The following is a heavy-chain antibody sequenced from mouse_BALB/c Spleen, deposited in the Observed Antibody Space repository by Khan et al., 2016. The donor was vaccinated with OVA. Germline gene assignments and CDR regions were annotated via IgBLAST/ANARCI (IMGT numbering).Heavy chain of an antibody. CDR1: GFTFSTYG. J-gene: IGHJ3*01. CDR2: ISTGGHYT. CDR3: ARLAYYYDSEGFAY. Sequence: EVELVESGGDLVEPGGSLKLSCAASGFTFSTYGMSWVRQTPDKRLEWVATISTGGHYTYYPDSVRGRFTISRDTAKNTLYLQMTSLKSEDTAVFYCARLAYYYDSEGFAYWGQGTLVTVSA. D-gene: IGHD1-1*01. V-gene: IGHV5-6*01.